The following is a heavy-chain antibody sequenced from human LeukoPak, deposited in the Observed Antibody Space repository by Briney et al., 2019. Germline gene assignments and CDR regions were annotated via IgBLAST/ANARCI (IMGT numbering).Heavy chain of an antibody. CDR3: ARNDGSFAWFDP. V-gene: IGHV4-39*07. CDR2: IYYSGST. CDR1: GGSISSSGYY. Sequence: SETLSLTCTVSGGSISSSGYYWGWIRQTPGKGLEWNGSIYYSGSTYYSPSLKSRVSISVDTSNNQFSLRLTSVTAADTAVYYCARNDGSFAWFDPWGQGTLVTVSS. J-gene: IGHJ5*02. D-gene: IGHD3-22*01.